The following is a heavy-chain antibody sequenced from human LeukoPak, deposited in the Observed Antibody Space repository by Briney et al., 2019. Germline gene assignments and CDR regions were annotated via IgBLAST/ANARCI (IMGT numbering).Heavy chain of an antibody. CDR1: GDSISSSIYY. J-gene: IGHJ4*02. CDR3: ARGKYSSGFSGRYDY. CDR2: IYYSGST. D-gene: IGHD6-19*01. V-gene: IGHV4-39*07. Sequence: SETLSLTCTVSGDSISSSIYYWGWIRQPPGKGLEWIGSIYYSGSTYYNPSLKSRVTISVDTSKNQFSLKLSSVTAADTAVFYCARGKYSSGFSGRYDYWGQGTLVTVSS.